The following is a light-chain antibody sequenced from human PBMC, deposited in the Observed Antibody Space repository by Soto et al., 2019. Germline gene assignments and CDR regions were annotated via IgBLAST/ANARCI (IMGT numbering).Light chain of an antibody. CDR1: QSISSW. J-gene: IGKJ1*01. Sequence: DIQMTQSPSPLSASVGDRVTITCLASQSISSWLAWYQQKPGKAPKLLIYKASSLESGVPSRFSGSGSGTEFTLTISSLQPDDVATYYCQQYNSYSETLGQGTKVDIK. V-gene: IGKV1-5*03. CDR3: QQYNSYSET. CDR2: KAS.